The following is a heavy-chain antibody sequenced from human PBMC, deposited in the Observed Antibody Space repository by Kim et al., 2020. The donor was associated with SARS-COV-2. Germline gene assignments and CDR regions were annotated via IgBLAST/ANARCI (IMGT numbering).Heavy chain of an antibody. V-gene: IGHV3-43*01. J-gene: IGHJ6*02. Sequence: GGSLRLSCAASGFTFHDYTFHWIRQAPGKGLEWVSLMSWDGGTTYYADSVKGRFTVSRDNSKNSLYLQMKSLKTEDTALYFCTKDRLGREIWVYGMDVWGQGTTVTVAS. CDR3: TKDRLGREIWVYGMDV. D-gene: IGHD3-16*01. CDR1: GFTFHDYT. CDR2: MSWDGGTT.